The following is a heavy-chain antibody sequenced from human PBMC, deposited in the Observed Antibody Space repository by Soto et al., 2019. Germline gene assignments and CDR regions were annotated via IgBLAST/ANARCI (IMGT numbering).Heavy chain of an antibody. J-gene: IGHJ6*02. Sequence: ASETLSLTCTVSGGPISPYFWSWIRQPAGKGLEWIGRIYYTGSTNYNPPLESRVSISLDTARKQISLEVKSVTAADTAVYYCAREGGYFDSSGSGVYHYFGVDVWGRGTTVTVSS. CDR3: AREGGYFDSSGSGVYHYFGVDV. V-gene: IGHV4-4*07. CDR1: GGPISPYF. CDR2: IYYTGST. D-gene: IGHD3-22*01.